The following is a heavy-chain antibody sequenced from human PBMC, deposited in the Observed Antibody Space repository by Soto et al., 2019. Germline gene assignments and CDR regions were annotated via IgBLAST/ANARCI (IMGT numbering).Heavy chain of an antibody. V-gene: IGHV1-3*01. CDR2: INAGNGNT. J-gene: IGHJ4*02. CDR3: ARVTRSKGLPAGADFDY. D-gene: IGHD1-26*01. CDR1: GYTFTSYA. Sequence: QVQLVQSGAEVKKPGASVKVSCKASGYTFTSYAMHWVRQAPGQRLEWMGWINAGNGNTKYSQKFQGRVTITRDTSASTAYMELSSLRSEDTAVYYCARVTRSKGLPAGADFDYWGQGTLVTVSS.